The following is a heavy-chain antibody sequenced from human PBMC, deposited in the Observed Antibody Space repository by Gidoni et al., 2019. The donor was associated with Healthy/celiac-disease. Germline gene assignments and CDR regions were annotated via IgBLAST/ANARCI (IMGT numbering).Heavy chain of an antibody. V-gene: IGHV3-23*01. CDR3: AKWAAWDAFDI. CDR2: ISGSGGST. D-gene: IGHD6-25*01. CDR1: GFTFSSYA. Sequence: EVQLLESGGGLVPPGGSLRLSFAASGFTFSSYAMGWVRRAPGKGLELGSAISGSGGSTYYAGAVKGRFTISRDNSKNTLYLQMNSLRAEDTAVYYCAKWAAWDAFDIWGQGTMVTVSS. J-gene: IGHJ3*02.